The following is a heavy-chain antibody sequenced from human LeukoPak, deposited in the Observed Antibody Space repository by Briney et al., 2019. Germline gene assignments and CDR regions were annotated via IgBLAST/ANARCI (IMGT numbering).Heavy chain of an antibody. CDR2: ISGSGGST. Sequence: HAGGSLRLSCAASGFTFSSYAMSWVRQAPGKGLEWVSAISGSGGSTYYADSVKGRFTISRDNSKNTLYLQMNSLRAEDTAVYYCAKEGTVVVTHNWFDPWGQGTLVTVSS. D-gene: IGHD2-21*02. V-gene: IGHV3-23*01. CDR3: AKEGTVVVTHNWFDP. CDR1: GFTFSSYA. J-gene: IGHJ5*02.